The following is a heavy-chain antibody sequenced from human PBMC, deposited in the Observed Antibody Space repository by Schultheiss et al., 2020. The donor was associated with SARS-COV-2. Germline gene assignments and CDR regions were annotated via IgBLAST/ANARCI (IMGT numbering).Heavy chain of an antibody. V-gene: IGHV3-9*01. CDR2: ISWNSGSI. CDR3: AKDRAYDSSASLDY. Sequence: GGSLRLSCAASGFTFSSYAMHWVRQAPGKGLEWVSGISWNSGSIGYADSVKGRFTISRDNAKNSLYLQMNSLRVEDTALYYCAKDRAYDSSASLDYWGQGTLVTVSS. J-gene: IGHJ4*02. CDR1: GFTFSSYA. D-gene: IGHD3-22*01.